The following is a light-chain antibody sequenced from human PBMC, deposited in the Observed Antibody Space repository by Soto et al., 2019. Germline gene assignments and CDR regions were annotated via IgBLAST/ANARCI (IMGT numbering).Light chain of an antibody. J-gene: IGLJ1*01. CDR2: EVN. Sequence: QSALTQPPSASGSPGQSVTISCTGTSSDVGGYNFVSWYQQHPDKAPKLMIYEVNKRPSGVPNRFSGSKSRNTASLTVSGLQAEDEADYYCSSYAGNNNRYVFGTGTKVTVL. V-gene: IGLV2-8*01. CDR1: SSDVGGYNF. CDR3: SSYAGNNNRYV.